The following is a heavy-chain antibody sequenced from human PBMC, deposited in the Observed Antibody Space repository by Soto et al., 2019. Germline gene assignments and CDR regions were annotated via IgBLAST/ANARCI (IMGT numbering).Heavy chain of an antibody. Sequence: QLQLQESGPGLVKPSETLSLTCTVSGGSISSSIYYWGWIRQPPGKGLQWVGSVYHSGSTYYNPSLRSRVTISVDTSKNNFSLRLSSMTAADTAVYYCARPVGVEQQLVHDAFDLWGQGTMVAVSS. D-gene: IGHD6-13*01. CDR3: ARPVGVEQQLVHDAFDL. J-gene: IGHJ3*01. V-gene: IGHV4-39*01. CDR2: VYHSGST. CDR1: GGSISSSIYY.